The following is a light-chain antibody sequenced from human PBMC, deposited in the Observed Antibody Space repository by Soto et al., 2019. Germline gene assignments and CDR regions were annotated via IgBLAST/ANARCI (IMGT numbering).Light chain of an antibody. CDR3: QHYNNWPPWT. Sequence: EIVMTQSPVTLSVSPGERATLSCRASQSVSNSLAWYQQKPGQAPRLLIYGASTRATGVPARFSGSGSGTEFTLTISSLQSEDFAVYYCQHYNNWPPWTFGQGTKVEIK. J-gene: IGKJ1*01. CDR1: QSVSNS. V-gene: IGKV3-15*01. CDR2: GAS.